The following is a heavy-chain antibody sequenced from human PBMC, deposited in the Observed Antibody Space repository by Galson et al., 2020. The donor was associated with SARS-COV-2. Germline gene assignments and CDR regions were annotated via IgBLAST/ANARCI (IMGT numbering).Heavy chain of an antibody. V-gene: IGHV4-61*02. D-gene: IGHD3-10*01. Sequence: SETLSLTCTVSGDSISSRFYFWTWIRQPAGKGLEWIGRIYTTGTTSYNPSLKSRLTISLDTSKNQFSLKLNSVAAADTAVYYCAAEGVRGVKSWFDPWGQGTLVSVSS. CDR2: IYTTGTT. CDR3: AAEGVRGVKSWFDP. CDR1: GDSISSRFYF. J-gene: IGHJ5*02.